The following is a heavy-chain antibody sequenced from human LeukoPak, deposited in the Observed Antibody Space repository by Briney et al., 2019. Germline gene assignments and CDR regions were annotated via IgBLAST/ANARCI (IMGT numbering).Heavy chain of an antibody. CDR1: ENTFISYD. V-gene: IGHV1-8*01. CDR3: ATARFLVPAEIDY. J-gene: IGHJ4*02. D-gene: IGHD2-2*01. CDR2: MNPNSGDT. Sequence: ASVKVSCKASENTFISYDINWVRQATGQGLEWMGWMNPNSGDTGYAQKFQGRVTMTWNTSISTAYMKLSSLRSEDTAVYYCATARFLVPAEIDYWGQGTLVTVSS.